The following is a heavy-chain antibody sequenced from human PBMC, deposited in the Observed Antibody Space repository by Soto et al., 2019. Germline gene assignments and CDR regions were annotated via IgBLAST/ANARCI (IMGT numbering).Heavy chain of an antibody. D-gene: IGHD3-9*01. CDR1: GFTFSSYC. J-gene: IGHJ4*02. CDR2: ISGSGGST. Sequence: SGGSLRLSCAASGFTFSSYCMSWVRQAPGRGLEWVSAISGSGGSTYYADSVKGRFTISRDNSKNTLYLQMNSLRAEDTAVYYCASFDILTGYYPFDYWGQGTLVTVSS. V-gene: IGHV3-23*01. CDR3: ASFDILTGYYPFDY.